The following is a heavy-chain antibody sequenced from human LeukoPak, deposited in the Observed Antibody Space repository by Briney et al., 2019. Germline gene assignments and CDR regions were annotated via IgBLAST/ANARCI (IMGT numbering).Heavy chain of an antibody. Sequence: PSETLSLTCSVSGGSISGTAHNWGWIRQPPGKGLEWIATIYYSESTKKSPSLKSRVTISLDTSRNQFSLKLSSVTAADTAVYYCAGQGSSSWYGWYFDLWGRGSWSLSPQ. J-gene: IGHJ2*01. V-gene: IGHV4-39*01. CDR3: AGQGSSSWYGWYFDL. CDR2: IYYSEST. CDR1: GGSISGTAHN. D-gene: IGHD6-13*01.